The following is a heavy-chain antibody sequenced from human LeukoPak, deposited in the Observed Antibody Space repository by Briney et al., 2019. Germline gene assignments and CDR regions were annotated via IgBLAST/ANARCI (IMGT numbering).Heavy chain of an antibody. CDR2: INPSGGST. D-gene: IGHD3-10*01. CDR3: ARVSFAGSTPDY. Sequence: ASVKVSCKASGYTFTSYYMHWVRQAPGQGLEWMGIINPSGGSTSYAQKFQGRVTMTRNTSISTAYMELSSLRSEDTAVYYCARVSFAGSTPDYWGQGTLVTVSS. J-gene: IGHJ4*02. CDR1: GYTFTSYY. V-gene: IGHV1-46*01.